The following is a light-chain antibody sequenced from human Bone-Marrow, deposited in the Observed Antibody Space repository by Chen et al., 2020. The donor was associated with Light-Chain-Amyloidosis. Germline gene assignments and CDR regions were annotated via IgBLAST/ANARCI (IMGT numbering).Light chain of an antibody. Sequence: DIQLTQSPSSLPASVGDRVTITCQASQDIDHYLNWYQQKPGRAPKLLIYDASNLETGVPSGFSGSRSGTDFTFTINSLQPEDFATYYCQQYDDLPLTFGGGTKVEIK. V-gene: IGKV1-33*01. CDR2: DAS. J-gene: IGKJ4*01. CDR3: QQYDDLPLT. CDR1: QDIDHY.